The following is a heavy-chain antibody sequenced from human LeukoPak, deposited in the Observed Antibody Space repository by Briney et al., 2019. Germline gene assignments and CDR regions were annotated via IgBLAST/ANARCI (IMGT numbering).Heavy chain of an antibody. D-gene: IGHD2-15*01. CDR2: VNPNSGHT. Sequence: ASVKVSCKASGYTFTSYDINWVRQATGQGLEWMGWVNPNSGHTGFAQKFQGRVSMTTNTSISTAYMEVRSLKSEDTAVYYCAGGAPGSSCSGGSCCYFDFWGQGALVSVSS. CDR1: GYTFTSYD. V-gene: IGHV1-8*01. J-gene: IGHJ4*02. CDR3: AGGAPGSSCSGGSCCYFDF.